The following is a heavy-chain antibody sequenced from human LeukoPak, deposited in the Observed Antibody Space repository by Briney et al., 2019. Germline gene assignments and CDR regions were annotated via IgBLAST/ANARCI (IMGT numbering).Heavy chain of an antibody. J-gene: IGHJ5*02. CDR1: GYTFTGYY. CDR2: INPNSGGT. V-gene: IGHV1-2*02. CDR3: ATQDTSGWHFS. Sequence: RGASVKVSCKASGYTFTGYYMHWVRQAPGQGPEWMGWINPNSGGTNYAQKFQGRFTMTRDTSLSTVYMELSRLRSDDTAVYYCATQDTSGWHFSWGQGTLVTVSS. D-gene: IGHD6-19*01.